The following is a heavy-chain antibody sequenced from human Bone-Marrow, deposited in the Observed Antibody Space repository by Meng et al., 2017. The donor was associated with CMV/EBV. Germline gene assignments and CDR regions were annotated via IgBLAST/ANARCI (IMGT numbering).Heavy chain of an antibody. V-gene: IGHV1-69*05. J-gene: IGHJ6*01. CDR3: TRGVAVAGYYYGMYV. CDR2: IIPIFGTA. Sequence: SVKVSCKASGGTFSSYAISWVRQAPGQGLEWMGGIIPIFGTANYAQKFQGRVTMTTDESTSTAYTELSSLRSEDTAVYYCTRGVAVAGYYYGMYVWGQGTTVTVSS. CDR1: GGTFSSYA. D-gene: IGHD6-19*01.